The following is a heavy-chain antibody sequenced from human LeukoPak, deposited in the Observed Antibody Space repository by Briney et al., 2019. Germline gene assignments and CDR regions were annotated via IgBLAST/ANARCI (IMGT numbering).Heavy chain of an antibody. V-gene: IGHV1-3*01. CDR3: ARDLGYCTGGTCYPNWFDP. CDR2: INAGNDNT. CDR1: GYTFTSYA. J-gene: IGHJ5*02. D-gene: IGHD2-15*01. Sequence: ASAKVSCKASGYTFTSYAMHWVRQAPGQRLEWVGWINAGNDNTKYSQKFQGRVTITRDTSASTAYMELSSLRSEDTAVYYCARDLGYCTGGTCYPNWFDPWGQGTLVTVSS.